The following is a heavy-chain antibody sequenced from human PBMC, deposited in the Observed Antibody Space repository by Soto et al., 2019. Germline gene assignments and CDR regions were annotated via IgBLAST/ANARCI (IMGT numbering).Heavy chain of an antibody. CDR3: VRGKVNFDY. Sequence: PSETLSLTCIVSDYSISSGYHWGWIRQPPGKGLECIGTIYQSGNTYYNPSLKSRVILSIDTSKNQFSLKLSTVTAADTAGYYCVRGKVNFDYWRKGILVTVSS. CDR2: IYQSGNT. CDR1: DYSISSGYH. J-gene: IGHJ4*02. V-gene: IGHV4-38-2*02.